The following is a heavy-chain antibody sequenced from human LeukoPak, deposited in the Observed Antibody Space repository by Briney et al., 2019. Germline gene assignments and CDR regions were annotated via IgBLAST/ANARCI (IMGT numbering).Heavy chain of an antibody. V-gene: IGHV1-2*02. CDR2: INPHSGGT. Sequence: ASMKVSCKASEYIFTDYYIHWVRQAPGQGLEWMGWINPHSGGTNYAQKFQDRVTMTGDTSISTAYMELRRLISDDTAIYYCAXXGDNYDILTQWXQGTLVTVSS. CDR1: EYIFTDYY. J-gene: IGHJ4*02. CDR3: AXXGDNYDILTQ. D-gene: IGHD3-9*01.